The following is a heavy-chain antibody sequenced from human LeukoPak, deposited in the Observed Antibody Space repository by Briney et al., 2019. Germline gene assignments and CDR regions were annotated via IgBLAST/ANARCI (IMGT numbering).Heavy chain of an antibody. D-gene: IGHD3-10*01. CDR2: INPSGDST. CDR3: ARDWENNFYGSGTPGF. V-gene: IGHV1-46*01. Sequence: GASVKVSCKASGYTFTRYYMHWVRQAPGQGLEWMGIINPSGDSTNYAQKFQGRVTMTRDTSTSTVYMELSSLRSEDTAVYYCARDWENNFYGSGTPGFWGQGTLVTVSS. CDR1: GYTFTRYY. J-gene: IGHJ4*02.